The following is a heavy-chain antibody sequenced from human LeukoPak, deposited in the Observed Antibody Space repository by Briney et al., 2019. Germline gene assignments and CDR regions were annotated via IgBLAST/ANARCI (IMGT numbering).Heavy chain of an antibody. CDR2: INHSGGT. V-gene: IGHV4-34*01. CDR3: ARTRGLRWSYFDY. CDR1: GGSFSGYY. Sequence: SETLSLTCAVYGGSFSGYYWSWIRQPPGKGLEWIGEINHSGGTNYNPSLKSRVTISVDTSKNQFSLKPSSVTAADTAVYYCARTRGLRWSYFDYWGQGTLVTVSS. J-gene: IGHJ4*02. D-gene: IGHD4-23*01.